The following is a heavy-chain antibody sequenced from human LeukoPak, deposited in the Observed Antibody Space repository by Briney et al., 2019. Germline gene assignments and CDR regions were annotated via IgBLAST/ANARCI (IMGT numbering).Heavy chain of an antibody. CDR1: GGTFSIYA. Sequence: SVTVSCTASGGTFSIYAISWVRQAPGQGLEWMGGIIPIFGTANYAQKFQGRVTITADESTSTAYMELSSLRSEDTAVYYCARDGIVVVPAANFYYYYGMDVWGQGTTVTVSS. V-gene: IGHV1-69*13. J-gene: IGHJ6*02. D-gene: IGHD2-2*01. CDR3: ARDGIVVVPAANFYYYYGMDV. CDR2: IIPIFGTA.